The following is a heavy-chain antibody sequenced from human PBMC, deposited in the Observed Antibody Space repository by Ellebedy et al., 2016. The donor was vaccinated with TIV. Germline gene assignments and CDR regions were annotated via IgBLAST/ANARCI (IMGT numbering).Heavy chain of an antibody. CDR1: GFTFSSHW. D-gene: IGHD6-13*01. V-gene: IGHV3-74*01. CDR3: VSSSPVIDY. J-gene: IGHJ4*02. CDR2: ISSDGSYT. Sequence: PGGSLRLSCTASGFTFSSHWMHWVRQAPGKGLVWVSRISSDGSYTSYADSVKGRFTISRDNAKHTLYLQMNSLRGEDTAVYYCVSSSPVIDYWGQGTLVTVSS.